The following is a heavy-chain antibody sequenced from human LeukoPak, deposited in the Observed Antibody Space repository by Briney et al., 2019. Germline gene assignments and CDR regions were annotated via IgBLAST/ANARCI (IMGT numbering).Heavy chain of an antibody. D-gene: IGHD1-26*01. Sequence: RESLRLSCAASGFSLCTYSMSWVRQAPGKGLEWVSSLSGNGGSTYTEDSVKGRFTITRDNSKNTLYLQMNSLRAEDTAAYYCAKARTYSGSYSYYFDFWGQGTLVNVSS. V-gene: IGHV3-23*01. CDR2: LSGNGGST. CDR1: GFSLCTYS. J-gene: IGHJ4*02. CDR3: AKARTYSGSYSYYFDF.